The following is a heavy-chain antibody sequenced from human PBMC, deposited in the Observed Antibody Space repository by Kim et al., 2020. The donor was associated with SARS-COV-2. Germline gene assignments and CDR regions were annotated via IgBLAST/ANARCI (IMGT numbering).Heavy chain of an antibody. CDR3: ATSMVRAAYDY. D-gene: IGHD3-10*01. CDR2: MNQDGSQR. Sequence: GGSLRLSCVASGFTFGDSWMAWVRPAPGKGLEWVANMNQDGSQRRYVDSVRGRFTISRDNAKNSVFLQMNSLRAEDSGVYYCATSMVRAAYDYWGQGTLVTVSS. CDR1: GFTFGDSW. V-gene: IGHV3-7*03. J-gene: IGHJ4*02.